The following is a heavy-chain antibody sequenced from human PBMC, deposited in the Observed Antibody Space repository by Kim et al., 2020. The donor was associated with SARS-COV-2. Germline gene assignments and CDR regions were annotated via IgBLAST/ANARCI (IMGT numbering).Heavy chain of an antibody. D-gene: IGHD3-16*01. Sequence: GGSLRLSCAASGFTVSSNYMSWVRQAPGKGLELVSIIYSGGSTFYADSVKGRFIISRDNSKNTVHVKMNSLRAEDTAVYYCARDWAKGGGAFDIWGQGTMVIVSS. CDR1: GFTVSSNY. J-gene: IGHJ3*02. CDR3: ARDWAKGGGAFDI. V-gene: IGHV3-53*01. CDR2: IYSGGST.